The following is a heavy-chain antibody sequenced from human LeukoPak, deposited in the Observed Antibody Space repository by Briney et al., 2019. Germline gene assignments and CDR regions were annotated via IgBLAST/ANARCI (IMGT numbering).Heavy chain of an antibody. D-gene: IGHD2-2*01. CDR1: GFTFSSYA. CDR3: AKDYEDIVVVPAAPGAFDY. CDR2: ISGSGGST. J-gene: IGHJ4*02. V-gene: IGHV3-23*01. Sequence: PGGSLRLSCAASGFTFSSYAMSWVRQAPGKGLEWVSAISGSGGSTYYADSVKGRFTISRDNSKNMLYLQMNSLRAEDTAVYYCAKDYEDIVVVPAAPGAFDYWGQGTLVTVSS.